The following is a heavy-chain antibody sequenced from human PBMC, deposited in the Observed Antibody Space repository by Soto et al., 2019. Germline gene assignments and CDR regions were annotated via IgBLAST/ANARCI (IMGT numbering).Heavy chain of an antibody. CDR1: GGSFSGYY. CDR2: IDHSGST. D-gene: IGHD3-3*01. CDR3: ARANYEFWSGSPLFEY. V-gene: IGHV4-34*01. Sequence: PSETLSLTCAVYGGSFSGYYWSCIRQLPGKGLEWIGEIDHSGSTNYNPSLKSRVTISVDTSKNQFSLKLSSVTAADTAVYYCARANYEFWSGSPLFEYWGQGTMVTVSS. J-gene: IGHJ4*02.